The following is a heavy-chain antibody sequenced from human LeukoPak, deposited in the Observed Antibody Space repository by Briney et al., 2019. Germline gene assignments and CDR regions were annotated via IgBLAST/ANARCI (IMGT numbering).Heavy chain of an antibody. CDR2: MSGSGGGT. J-gene: IGHJ3*01. V-gene: IGHV3-53*01. Sequence: PGGSLRLSCAASGFTVSSNYMSWVRQAPGKGLEWVSGMSGSGGGTYYADSAKGRFTISRDISRNTLHLQMNSLRAEDTAVYYCATTMGVVLIPGDAFDLWGQGTMVTVSS. D-gene: IGHD2-21*01. CDR1: GFTVSSNY. CDR3: ATTMGVVLIPGDAFDL.